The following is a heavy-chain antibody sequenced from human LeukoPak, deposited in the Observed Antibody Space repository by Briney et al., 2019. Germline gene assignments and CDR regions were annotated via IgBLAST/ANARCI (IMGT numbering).Heavy chain of an antibody. V-gene: IGHV5-51*01. D-gene: IGHD3-10*01. CDR1: GYSFTSYW. CDR3: ARHVGYYGSDAFDI. Sequence: GESLKISCKGSGYSFTSYWIGWVRQLPGKGLEWMGIIHPSDSDTRYSPSFQGQVTISADKSISTAYLQWSSLKASDTAMYYCARHVGYYGSDAFDIWGQGTMVNVSS. CDR2: IHPSDSDT. J-gene: IGHJ3*02.